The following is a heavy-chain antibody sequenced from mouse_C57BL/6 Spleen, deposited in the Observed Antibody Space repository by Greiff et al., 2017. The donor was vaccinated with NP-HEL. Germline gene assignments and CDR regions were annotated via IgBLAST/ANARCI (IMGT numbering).Heavy chain of an antibody. CDR2: FYPGSGSI. CDR3: ARHEEPTVVEDYYAMDY. J-gene: IGHJ4*01. Sequence: VQLQQSGAELVKPGASVKLSCKASGYTFTEYTIHWVKQRSGQGLEWIGWFYPGSGSIKYNEKFKDKATLTEEKSSSTVYMELSRLTSEDSAVYFCARHEEPTVVEDYYAMDYWGQGTSVTVSS. V-gene: IGHV1-62-2*01. D-gene: IGHD1-1*01. CDR1: GYTFTEYT.